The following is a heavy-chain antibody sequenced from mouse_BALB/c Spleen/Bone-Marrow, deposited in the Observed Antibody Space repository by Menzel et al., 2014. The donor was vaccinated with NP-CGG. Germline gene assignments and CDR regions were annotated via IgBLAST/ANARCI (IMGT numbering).Heavy chain of an antibody. CDR3: ARIYYGNFYAMDY. CDR2: IHPNSGNT. Sequence: VKLVESGSVLVRPGASVKLSCKASGYTFTSSWMHWAKQRPGQGLEWIGEIHPNSGNTNYNGKFKGKATLTVDTSSSTAYVDLSSLTSEDSAVYYCARIYYGNFYAMDYWGQGTSVTVSS. D-gene: IGHD2-1*01. J-gene: IGHJ4*01. CDR1: GYTFTSSW. V-gene: IGHV1S130*01.